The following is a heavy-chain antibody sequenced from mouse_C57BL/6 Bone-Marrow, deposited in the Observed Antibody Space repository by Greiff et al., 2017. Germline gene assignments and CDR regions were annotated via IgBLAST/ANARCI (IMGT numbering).Heavy chain of an antibody. J-gene: IGHJ1*03. D-gene: IGHD1-1*01. CDR2: ISYDGSN. Sequence: EVQLQESGPGLVKPSQSLSLTCSVTGYSITSGYYWNWIRQFPGNKLEWMGYISYDGSNNYNPSLKNRISITRDTSKNQFFLKLNSVTTEDTATYYCASGRDLLLRLEDWGTGTTVTVSS. CDR3: ASGRDLLLRLED. V-gene: IGHV3-6*01. CDR1: GYSITSGYY.